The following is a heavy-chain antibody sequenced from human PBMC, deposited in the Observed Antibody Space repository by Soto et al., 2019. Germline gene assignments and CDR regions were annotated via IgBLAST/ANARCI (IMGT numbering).Heavy chain of an antibody. V-gene: IGHV4-39*07. Sequence: SETLSLTCTVSGGSISSSSYYWGWIRQPPGKGREWIGSIYFSGSTYYNPSLKSRVTISVDTSKNQFSLKLSSVTAADTAVYYCAREGGVLGDAFDIWGQGTMVTVSS. J-gene: IGHJ3*02. CDR3: AREGGVLGDAFDI. CDR2: IYFSGST. CDR1: GGSISSSSYY. D-gene: IGHD3-16*01.